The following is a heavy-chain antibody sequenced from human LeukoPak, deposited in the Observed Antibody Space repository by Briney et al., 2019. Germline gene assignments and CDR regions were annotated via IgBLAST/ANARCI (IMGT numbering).Heavy chain of an antibody. V-gene: IGHV1-69*13. Sequence: SVKVSCKASGGTFSSYAISWVRQAPGQGLEWMGGIIPIFGTANYAQKFQGRVTITADESTSTAYMELSSLRSEDTAVYYCAREDLSGYSSSWVVNWFDPWGQGTLVTVSS. CDR1: GGTFSSYA. J-gene: IGHJ5*02. CDR2: IIPIFGTA. CDR3: AREDLSGYSSSWVVNWFDP. D-gene: IGHD6-13*01.